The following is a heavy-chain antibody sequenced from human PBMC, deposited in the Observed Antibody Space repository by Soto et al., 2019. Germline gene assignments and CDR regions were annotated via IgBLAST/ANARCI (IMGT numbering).Heavy chain of an antibody. V-gene: IGHV6-1*01. CDR1: GDSVSSNSAA. CDR3: ARDAVSMVRGVIIDYYGMDV. J-gene: IGHJ6*02. D-gene: IGHD3-10*01. Sequence: SQTLSLTCAISGDSVSSNSAAWNWIRQSPSRGLEWLGRTYYKSKWYNDYAVSVKSRITINPDTSKNQFSLQLNSVTPEDTAVYYCARDAVSMVRGVIIDYYGMDVWGQGTTVTVS. CDR2: TYYKSKWYN.